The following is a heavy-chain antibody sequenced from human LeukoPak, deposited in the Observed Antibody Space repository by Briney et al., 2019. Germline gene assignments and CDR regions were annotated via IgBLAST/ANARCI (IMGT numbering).Heavy chain of an antibody. V-gene: IGHV1-18*01. CDR2: ISAYNGNT. Sequence: ASVKVSFKASGCTFTSYGISWVRQAPGQGLEWMGRISAYNGNTNYAQKLQGRVTITTDTSTSTAYMELRSLRSDDTAVYYCATQGQPGCYYGMYVWGQGTRVTVS. CDR1: GCTFTSYG. CDR3: ATQGQPGCYYGMYV. J-gene: IGHJ6*02. D-gene: IGHD6-19*01.